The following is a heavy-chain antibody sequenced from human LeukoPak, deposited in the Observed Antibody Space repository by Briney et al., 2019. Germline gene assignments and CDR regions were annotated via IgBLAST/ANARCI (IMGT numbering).Heavy chain of an antibody. V-gene: IGHV4-4*07. CDR2: IYTSGST. D-gene: IGHD6-13*01. CDR1: GGSISTYY. J-gene: IGHJ6*02. Sequence: PSETLSLTCTVSGGSISTYYWSWIRQPAGKGLEWIGRIYTSGSTNYNPSLKSRVTMSVDTSKNQFSLKLSSVTAADTAVYYCARESYRWYVHNYYHYGMDVWGQGTTVTVSS. CDR3: ARESYRWYVHNYYHYGMDV.